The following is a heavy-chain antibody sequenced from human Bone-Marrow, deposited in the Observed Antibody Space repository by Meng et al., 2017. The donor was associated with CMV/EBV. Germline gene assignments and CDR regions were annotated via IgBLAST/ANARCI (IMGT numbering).Heavy chain of an antibody. CDR2: INPNSGGT. D-gene: IGHD3-3*01. CDR1: GYTFTGYY. CDR3: ARVDDFWTIDY. J-gene: IGHJ4*02. Sequence: ASVKVSCKASGYTFTGYYMHWVRQAPGQGLEWMGWINPNSGGTNYAQKFQGRVTMTRDTSISTAYMELRSLRSDDTAVYYCARVDDFWTIDYWGQGTLVTVSS. V-gene: IGHV1-2*02.